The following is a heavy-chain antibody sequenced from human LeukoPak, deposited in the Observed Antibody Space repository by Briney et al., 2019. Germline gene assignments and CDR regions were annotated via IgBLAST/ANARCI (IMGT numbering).Heavy chain of an antibody. CDR1: GYSFTSYW. CDR2: IYPGDSDT. V-gene: IGHV5-51*01. D-gene: IGHD2-15*01. J-gene: IGHJ3*02. CDR3: ARYLPHRGGGNAFDI. Sequence: GESLKISCKGSGYSFTSYWIGWVRQMPGKGLEWMGIIYPGDSDTRYSPSFQGQVTISADKSISTAYLQWSSLKASDTAMYYCARYLPHRGGGNAFDIWGQGTMVTVSS.